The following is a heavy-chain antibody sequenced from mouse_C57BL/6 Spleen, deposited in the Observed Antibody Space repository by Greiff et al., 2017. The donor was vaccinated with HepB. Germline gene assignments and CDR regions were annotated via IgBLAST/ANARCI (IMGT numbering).Heavy chain of an antibody. CDR2: IYPRSGNT. CDR3: ARGGGYPYWYFDV. Sequence: QVQLKQSGAELARPGASVKLSCKASGYTFTSYGISWVKQRTGQGLEWIGEIYPRSGNTYYNEKFKGKATLTADKSSSTAYMELRSLTSEDSAVYYCARGGGYPYWYFDVWGTGTTVTVSS. CDR1: GYTFTSYG. V-gene: IGHV1-81*01. J-gene: IGHJ1*03. D-gene: IGHD2-2*01.